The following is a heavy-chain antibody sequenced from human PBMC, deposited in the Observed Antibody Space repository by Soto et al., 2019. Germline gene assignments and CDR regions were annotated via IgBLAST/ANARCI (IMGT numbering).Heavy chain of an antibody. D-gene: IGHD4-17*01. J-gene: IGHJ5*02. CDR2: VEYGGST. Sequence: SETLSLTCTVSGGSIISSNFYWGWIRQPPGKGLEWIGSVEYGGSTYDNPSLKSRVTLSADTSKDQFSLKLTSVTAADTAIYYCARNVRGAVTMNRFDPWGHGTLVTVSS. CDR1: GGSIISSNFY. CDR3: ARNVRGAVTMNRFDP. V-gene: IGHV4-39*01.